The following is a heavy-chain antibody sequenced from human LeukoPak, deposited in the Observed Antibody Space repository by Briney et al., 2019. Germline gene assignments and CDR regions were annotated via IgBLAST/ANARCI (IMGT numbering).Heavy chain of an antibody. Sequence: GGSLRLSCAASGFTFSNAWMSWVRQAPGKGLEWVGRIESKTDGGTTDYAAPVRGRFTISRDDSKNTLYLQMNSLKTEDTAVYYCTLSYGYGDGDYWGQGTLVTVSS. CDR3: TLSYGYGDGDY. V-gene: IGHV3-15*04. J-gene: IGHJ4*02. CDR1: GFTFSNAW. D-gene: IGHD5-18*01. CDR2: IESKTDGGTT.